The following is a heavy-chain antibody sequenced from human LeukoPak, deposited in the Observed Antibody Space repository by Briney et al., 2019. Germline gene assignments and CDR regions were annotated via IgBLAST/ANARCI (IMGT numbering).Heavy chain of an antibody. J-gene: IGHJ3*02. Sequence: GGSLRLSCSASGFTFSSYAMSWVRQAPGKGLEWVSAISRSGGSKYYADSVKGRFTISRDNSKNSLYLQMNSLRAEDTAVYYSARATTVTTYRPDAFDIWGQGTMVTAS. CDR3: ARATTVTTYRPDAFDI. CDR1: GFTFSSYA. D-gene: IGHD4-17*01. V-gene: IGHV3-23*01. CDR2: ISRSGGSK.